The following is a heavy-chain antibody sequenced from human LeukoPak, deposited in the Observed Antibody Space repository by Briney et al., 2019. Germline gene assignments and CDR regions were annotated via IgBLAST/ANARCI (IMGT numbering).Heavy chain of an antibody. D-gene: IGHD3-22*01. CDR1: GFTFSSYI. J-gene: IGHJ5*02. CDR3: ARDTRTMTTNWFDP. V-gene: IGHV3-21*06. Sequence: GGSLRLSCAASGFTFSSYIMNWVRQAPGKGLEWVSSISSSSSYIYYADSVKGRFTISRDNAKNSLYLQMNSLRVEDTAVYYCARDTRTMTTNWFDPWGQGTLVTVSS. CDR2: ISSSSSYI.